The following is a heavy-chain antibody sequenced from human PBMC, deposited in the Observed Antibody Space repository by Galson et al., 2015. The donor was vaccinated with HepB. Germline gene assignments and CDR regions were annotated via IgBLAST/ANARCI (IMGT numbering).Heavy chain of an antibody. D-gene: IGHD5-12*01. V-gene: IGHV3-21*01. Sequence: SLRLSCAASEFIFSSYGLNWVRQAPGKGLEWVACISSNSGYICYADSVKGRFTISSDNAKNSLSLQMNSLRAEDTAVYYCATDPASRGSSRYLGEYWGQRAL. CDR2: ISSNSGYI. CDR1: EFIFSSYG. CDR3: ATDPASRGSSRYLGEY. J-gene: IGHJ4*01.